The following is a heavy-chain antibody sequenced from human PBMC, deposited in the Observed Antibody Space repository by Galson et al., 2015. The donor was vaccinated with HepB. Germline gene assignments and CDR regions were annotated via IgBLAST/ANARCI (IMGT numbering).Heavy chain of an antibody. D-gene: IGHD2/OR15-2a*01. CDR3: AGDTLFYDGSGTFYYYIDV. J-gene: IGHJ6*03. CDR1: GYTFTGYG. Sequence: SVKVSCKASGYTFTGYGITWVRQAPGQGLEWMGWISTYNGNTKYAQKLQGRVTMTTDTSTSTAYMELRSLRSADSALYYCAGDTLFYDGSGTFYYYIDVWGKGTTVTVS. V-gene: IGHV1-18*04. CDR2: ISTYNGNT.